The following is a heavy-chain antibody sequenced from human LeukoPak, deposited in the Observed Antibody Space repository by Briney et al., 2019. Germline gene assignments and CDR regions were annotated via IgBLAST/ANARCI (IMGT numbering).Heavy chain of an antibody. V-gene: IGHV1-2*06. CDR2: INPYSGGT. CDR1: GYTYTGYY. J-gene: IGHJ4*02. D-gene: IGHD6-19*01. Sequence: ASVKVSCKASGYTYTGYYMHWVRQAPGQGLEWMGRINPYSGGTNYAQKFQGGVTMTRDTSISTAYMELSRLRSDDTAVYYCARYPVTIAVAGGGFDYWGQGTLVTVSS. CDR3: ARYPVTIAVAGGGFDY.